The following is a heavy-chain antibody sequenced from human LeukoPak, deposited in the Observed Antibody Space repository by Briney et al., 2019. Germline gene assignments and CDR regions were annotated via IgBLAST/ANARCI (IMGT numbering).Heavy chain of an antibody. Sequence: GGSPRLSCAASGFTFSSYAMSWVRQAPGKGLEWVSAISGSGGTTYYADSVKGRFSISRGNSKNTLYLQMNSLRAEDTAVYYCAKEGAYYGSGSFHYWGQGILVTVSS. V-gene: IGHV3-23*01. D-gene: IGHD3-10*01. CDR1: GFTFSSYA. J-gene: IGHJ4*02. CDR3: AKEGAYYGSGSFHY. CDR2: ISGSGGTT.